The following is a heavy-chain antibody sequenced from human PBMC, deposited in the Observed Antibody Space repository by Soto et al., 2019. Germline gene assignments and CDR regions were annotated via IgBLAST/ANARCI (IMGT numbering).Heavy chain of an antibody. CDR3: ARDAGITGTCDY. D-gene: IGHD1-20*01. CDR2: IIPILGIA. J-gene: IGHJ4*02. CDR1: GGAFSSYT. V-gene: IGHV1-69*04. Sequence: SVKVSCKASGGAFSSYTISWVRQAPGQGLEWMGRIIPILGIANYAQKFQGRVTITADKSTSTAYMELSSLRSEDTAVYYCARDAGITGTCDYWGQGTLVTVSS.